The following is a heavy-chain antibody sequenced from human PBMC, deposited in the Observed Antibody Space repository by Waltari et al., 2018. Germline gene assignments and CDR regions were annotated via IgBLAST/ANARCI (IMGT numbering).Heavy chain of an antibody. J-gene: IGHJ5*02. D-gene: IGHD6-19*01. V-gene: IGHV4-34*01. CDR2: SNHRGST. CDR1: GGSFSGYY. CDR3: ARGRTGSSGWRLHWYNWFDP. Sequence: QVQLQQWGAGLLKPSETLSLTCAVYGGSFSGYYWSWIRQPPGKGQEWIGESNHRGSTNYDPSLKSRVTISVDTSKNQFSLKLSSVTAADTAVYYGARGRTGSSGWRLHWYNWFDPWGQGTLVTVSS.